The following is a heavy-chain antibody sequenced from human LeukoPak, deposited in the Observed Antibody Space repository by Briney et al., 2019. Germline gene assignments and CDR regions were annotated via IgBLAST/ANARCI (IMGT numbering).Heavy chain of an antibody. CDR1: GGSISSYY. D-gene: IGHD3-22*01. J-gene: IGHJ5*02. CDR2: IYYSGST. CDR3: ARRSYSSGYYWFDP. Sequence: SETLSLTCTVSGGSISSYYWSWIRQPPGKGLEWIGYIYYSGSTNYNPSLKSRVTISVDTSKNQFSLKLSSVTAADTAVYYCARRSYSSGYYWFDPWGQRTLVTVSS. V-gene: IGHV4-59*01.